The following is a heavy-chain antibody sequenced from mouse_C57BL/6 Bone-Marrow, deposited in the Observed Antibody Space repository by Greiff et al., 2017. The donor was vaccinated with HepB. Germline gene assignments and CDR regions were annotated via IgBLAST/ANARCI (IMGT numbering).Heavy chain of an antibody. Sequence: QVQLQQPGAELVMPGASVKLSCKASGSTFPSYWMHWVKQRPGQGLEWIGEIDPSASYTNYNQKFKGKSTLTVDKSSSTAYIQLSSLTSEDSAVYYCARSPHYYGSSSFDYWGQGTTLTVSS. V-gene: IGHV1-69*01. CDR1: GSTFPSYW. J-gene: IGHJ2*01. D-gene: IGHD1-1*01. CDR3: ARSPHYYGSSSFDY. CDR2: IDPSASYT.